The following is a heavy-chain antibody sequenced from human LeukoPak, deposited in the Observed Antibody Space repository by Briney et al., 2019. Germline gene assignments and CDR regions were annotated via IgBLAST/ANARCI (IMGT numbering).Heavy chain of an antibody. Sequence: GASVKVSCKAPGGTFSSYAISWVRQAPGQGLEWMGGIIPIFGTANYAQKFQGRVTITTDESTSTAYMELSSLRSEDTAVYYCAREQRYFDWLSPGYYMDVWGKGTTVTVSS. V-gene: IGHV1-69*05. CDR2: IIPIFGTA. CDR3: AREQRYFDWLSPGYYMDV. CDR1: GGTFSSYA. J-gene: IGHJ6*03. D-gene: IGHD3-9*01.